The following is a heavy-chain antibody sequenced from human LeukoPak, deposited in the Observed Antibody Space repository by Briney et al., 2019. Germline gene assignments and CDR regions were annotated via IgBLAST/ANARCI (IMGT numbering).Heavy chain of an antibody. CDR1: GFSFGSYW. Sequence: PGGSLRLSCAASGFSFGSYWMTWVRQGPGKGLEWVANINQDGSEKYYVDSVKGRFTISRDNDKNSLYLQMNSLRAEDTALYYCATRVTADSYDASDIWGQGTMVTVSS. J-gene: IGHJ3*02. D-gene: IGHD6-13*01. CDR2: INQDGSEK. V-gene: IGHV3-7*01. CDR3: ATRVTADSYDASDI.